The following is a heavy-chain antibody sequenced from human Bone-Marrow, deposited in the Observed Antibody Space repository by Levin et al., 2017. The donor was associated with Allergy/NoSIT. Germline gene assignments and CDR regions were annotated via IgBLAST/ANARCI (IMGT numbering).Heavy chain of an antibody. CDR2: IGTAADS. CDR1: GFTFSSYD. V-gene: IGHV3-13*04. Sequence: GGSLRLSCAASGFTFSSYDMHWVRQATGRGLEWVSAIGTAADSYYSGSEKGRFTVSRDNAKNSFYLQMNSLRAGDTAVYYCARVALPRYCTSTSCSDSGYYFDYWGQGTLVTVSS. J-gene: IGHJ4*02. CDR3: ARVALPRYCTSTSCSDSGYYFDY. D-gene: IGHD2-2*01.